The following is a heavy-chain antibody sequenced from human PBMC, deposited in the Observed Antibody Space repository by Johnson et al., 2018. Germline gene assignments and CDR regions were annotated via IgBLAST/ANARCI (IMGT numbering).Heavy chain of an antibody. V-gene: IGHV3-30*10. CDR1: GFIFSTFA. Sequence: QVQLVQSGGGVVQPGRSLTLSCTASGFIFSTFAMHWVRPAPGKGLEWAAVISEDGTNRVYTDSVKGRFTISRDNSENTVYLQRDSLRVEDTAVYLWARDRGHPDSFDIWGQGRMVTGSS. J-gene: IGHJ3*02. CDR3: ARDRGHPDSFDI. D-gene: IGHD3-10*01. CDR2: ISEDGTNR.